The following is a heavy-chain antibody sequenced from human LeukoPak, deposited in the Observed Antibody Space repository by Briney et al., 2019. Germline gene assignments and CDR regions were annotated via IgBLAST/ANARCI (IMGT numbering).Heavy chain of an antibody. D-gene: IGHD6-25*01. J-gene: IGHJ6*02. CDR2: IYSGGST. V-gene: IGHV3-66*01. CDR3: ARLRPYYYGMDV. Sequence: PGGSLRLSCAASGFTVSSNYMSWVRQAPGKGLEWVSVIYSGGSTYYADSVKGRFTISRDNSKNTPYLQMNSLRAEDTAVYYCARLRPYYYGMDVWGQGTTVTVSS. CDR1: GFTVSSNY.